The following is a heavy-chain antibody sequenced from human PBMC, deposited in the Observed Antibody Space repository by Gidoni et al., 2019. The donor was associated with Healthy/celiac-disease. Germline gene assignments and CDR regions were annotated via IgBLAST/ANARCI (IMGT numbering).Heavy chain of an antibody. J-gene: IGHJ4*02. CDR1: GFTFDDYA. CDR3: AKDMYTMVRGVFDY. D-gene: IGHD3-10*01. V-gene: IGHV3-9*03. Sequence: EVQLVESGGGLVQPGGSLRLSCAASGFTFDDYAMHWVRQAPGKGLEWVSGISWNSGSIGYADSVKGRFTISRDNAKNSLYLQMNSLRAEDMALYYCAKDMYTMVRGVFDYWGQGTLVTVSS. CDR2: ISWNSGSI.